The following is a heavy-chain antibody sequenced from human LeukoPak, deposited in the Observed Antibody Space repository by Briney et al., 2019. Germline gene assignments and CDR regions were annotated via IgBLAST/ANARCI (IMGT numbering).Heavy chain of an antibody. Sequence: GGSLGLSCAASGFTFSTYWMHWVRQAPGKGLVWVSRFNSDGRGTFYADSVKGRFTISRDNAKNTLYLQMNSLRAEDTAIYYCARGRYYLDSWGQGTLVTVSS. CDR2: FNSDGRGT. CDR1: GFTFSTYW. CDR3: ARGRYYLDS. J-gene: IGHJ4*02. V-gene: IGHV3-74*01. D-gene: IGHD4-17*01.